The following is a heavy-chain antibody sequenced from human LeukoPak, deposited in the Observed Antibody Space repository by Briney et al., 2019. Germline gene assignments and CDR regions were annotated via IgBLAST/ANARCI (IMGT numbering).Heavy chain of an antibody. Sequence: SETLSLTCTVSGGSISSSSYYWGWIRQPPGKGLEWIGSIYYSGSTYYNPSLKSRVTISVDTSKNQFSLKLSSVTAADTAVYYCAQSAPGTSAVAGTTSLDYWGQGTLVTVSS. V-gene: IGHV4-39*07. CDR1: GGSISSSSYY. CDR2: IYYSGST. CDR3: AQSAPGTSAVAGTTSLDY. D-gene: IGHD6-19*01. J-gene: IGHJ4*02.